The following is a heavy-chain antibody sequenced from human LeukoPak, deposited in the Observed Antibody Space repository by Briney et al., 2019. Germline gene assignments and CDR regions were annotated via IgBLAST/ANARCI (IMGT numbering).Heavy chain of an antibody. CDR1: GGSFSSYY. J-gene: IGHJ5*02. CDR3: ARDMTAGGWFDP. CDR2: VYYTGTT. Sequence: SETLSLTCSVSGGSFSSYYWSWIRQSPEKKLEWIGFVYYTGTTNYNPTLKSRVTISLDTSKNQVSLKLSSVTAADTAVYYCARDMTAGGWFDPWGQGTLVTVSS. V-gene: IGHV4-59*01. D-gene: IGHD2-21*02.